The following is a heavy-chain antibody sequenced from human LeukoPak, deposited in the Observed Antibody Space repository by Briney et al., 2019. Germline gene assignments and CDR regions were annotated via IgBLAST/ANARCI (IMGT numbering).Heavy chain of an antibody. Sequence: SETLSLTCAVYGGSFSGYYWSWIRQPPGKGLEWIGEINHSGSTNYNPSLKSRVTISLDTSKNQFSLKLSSVTAADTAVYYCARLIWFGSASDIWGQGKMVTVSS. CDR2: INHSGST. CDR1: GGSFSGYY. D-gene: IGHD3-10*01. J-gene: IGHJ3*02. V-gene: IGHV4-34*01. CDR3: ARLIWFGSASDI.